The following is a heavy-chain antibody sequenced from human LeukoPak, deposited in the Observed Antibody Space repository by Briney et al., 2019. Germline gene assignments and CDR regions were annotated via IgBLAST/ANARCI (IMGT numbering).Heavy chain of an antibody. J-gene: IGHJ2*01. CDR3: AKGARSSVWSAKAGYFDL. CDR2: ISGSGGST. D-gene: IGHD6-19*01. Sequence: PGGSLRLSCAASGFTFSSYAMSWVRQAPGKGLEWVSAISGSGGSTYYADSVKGRFTISRDNSKNTLYLQMNSLRAEDTAVYYCAKGARSSVWSAKAGYFDLWGRGTLVTVSS. V-gene: IGHV3-23*01. CDR1: GFTFSSYA.